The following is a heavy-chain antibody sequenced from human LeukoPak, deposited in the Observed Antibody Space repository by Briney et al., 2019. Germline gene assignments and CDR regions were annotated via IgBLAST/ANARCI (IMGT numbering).Heavy chain of an antibody. CDR2: IYPGDSDT. D-gene: IGHD3-9*01. CDR1: GYSFTSYW. Sequence: GESLKISRKGSGYSFTSYWIGWVRQMPGKGLEWMGIIYPGDSDTRYSPSFQGQVTISADKSISTAYLQWSSLKASDTAMYYCARAGGDILTGNPNWFDPWGQGTLVTVSS. V-gene: IGHV5-51*01. CDR3: ARAGGDILTGNPNWFDP. J-gene: IGHJ5*02.